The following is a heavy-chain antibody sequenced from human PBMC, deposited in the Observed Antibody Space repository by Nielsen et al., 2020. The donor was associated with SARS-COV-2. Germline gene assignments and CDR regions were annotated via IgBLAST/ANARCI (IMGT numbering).Heavy chain of an antibody. J-gene: IGHJ6*02. D-gene: IGHD3-16*01. CDR3: AKRRAVFMLTFGGEGAMDV. CDR1: GFNFNNFG. V-gene: IGHV3-30*18. Sequence: GGSLRLSCAASGFNFNNFGFHWVRQAPGKGLEWVASISYEGSKKYYADSLTGRFTVSRDTSKNTVYLQMNSLSVGDTAVYHCAKRRAVFMLTFGGEGAMDVWGQGTTVSVSS. CDR2: ISYEGSKK.